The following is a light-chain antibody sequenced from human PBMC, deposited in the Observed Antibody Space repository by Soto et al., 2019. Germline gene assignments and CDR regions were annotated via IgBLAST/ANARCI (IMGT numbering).Light chain of an antibody. CDR2: YID. V-gene: IGLV2-14*03. CDR1: SRDVGAYDY. J-gene: IGLJ1*01. Sequence: QSVLTQPASVSGAPGQSITISCTGTSRDVGAYDYVSWYLQYPAIAPQLFIYYIDHRPSGVSSRFSGSKPGNTASLTISGLQSEDEDYYYCCSNVDRGSYVFGTGTKLTVL. CDR3: CSNVDRGSYV.